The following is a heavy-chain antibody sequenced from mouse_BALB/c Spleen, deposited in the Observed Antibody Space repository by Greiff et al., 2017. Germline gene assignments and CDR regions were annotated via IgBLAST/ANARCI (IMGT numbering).Heavy chain of an antibody. CDR2: IDPANGNT. D-gene: IGHD2-4*01. V-gene: IGHV14-3*02. CDR1: GFNIKDTY. J-gene: IGHJ2*01. CDR3: AREDYDGVDY. Sequence: EVKLMESGAELVKPGASVKLSCTASGFNIKDTYMHWVKQRPEQGLEWIGRIDPANGNTKYDPKFQGKATITADTSSNTAYLQLSSLTSEDTAVYYCAREDYDGVDYWGQGTTLTVSS.